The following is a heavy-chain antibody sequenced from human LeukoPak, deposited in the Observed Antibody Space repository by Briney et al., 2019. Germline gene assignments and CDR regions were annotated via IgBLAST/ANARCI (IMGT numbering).Heavy chain of an antibody. CDR2: IYYSGST. Sequence: PSETLSLTCTVSVCSVCNGRFYWRWIRQPPGKGLEWIGYIYYSGSTKYNPSLKSRVTMSVDTSKNQFSLKLSSVTAADTALNYGARVGDVMCSGGSCYFDYWGQGTLVTVSS. J-gene: IGHJ4*02. CDR1: VCSVCNGRFY. D-gene: IGHD2-15*01. CDR3: ARVGDVMCSGGSCYFDY. V-gene: IGHV4-61*01.